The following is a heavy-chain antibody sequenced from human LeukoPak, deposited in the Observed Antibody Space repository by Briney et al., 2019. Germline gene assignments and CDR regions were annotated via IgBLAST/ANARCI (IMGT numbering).Heavy chain of an antibody. J-gene: IGHJ5*02. CDR2: ISYDGSNK. Sequence: PGRSLRLSCAASGFTFSSYAMHWVRQAPGKGLEWVAVISYDGSNKYYADSVKGRFTISRDNSKNTLYLQMNSLRAEDTAVYYYARDPNYGSGSYYRNWFDPWGQGTLVTVSS. CDR1: GFTFSSYA. V-gene: IGHV3-30*04. CDR3: ARDPNYGSGSYYRNWFDP. D-gene: IGHD3-10*01.